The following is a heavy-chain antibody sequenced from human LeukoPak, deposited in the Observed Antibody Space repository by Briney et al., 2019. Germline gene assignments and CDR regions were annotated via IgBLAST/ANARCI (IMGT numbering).Heavy chain of an antibody. Sequence: PGGSLRLSCAASGFTFSSSALSWVRQAPGKGLEWVSLISGTSYDTNYADSVKGRFTISRDNSKNTVYLEMNSLRAEDTAVYYCAKDGGSYYDLRGYDYWGQGTPVTVSS. CDR3: AKDGGSYYDLRGYDY. CDR1: GFTFSSSA. J-gene: IGHJ4*02. V-gene: IGHV3-23*01. CDR2: ISGTSYDT. D-gene: IGHD3-22*01.